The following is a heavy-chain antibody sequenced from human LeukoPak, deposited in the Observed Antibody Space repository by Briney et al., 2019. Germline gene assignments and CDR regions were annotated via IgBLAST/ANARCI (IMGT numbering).Heavy chain of an antibody. CDR2: INPNSGGT. CDR1: GYTFTGYY. Sequence: ASVKVSCKASGYTFTGYYMHWVRQAPGQVLEWMGWINPNSGGTNFAQKFQGRVTMTRDTSISTAYMELSRLRSDDTAVYYCAREYYGRALDPWGQGTLVTVSS. V-gene: IGHV1-2*02. D-gene: IGHD2-21*01. CDR3: AREYYGRALDP. J-gene: IGHJ5*02.